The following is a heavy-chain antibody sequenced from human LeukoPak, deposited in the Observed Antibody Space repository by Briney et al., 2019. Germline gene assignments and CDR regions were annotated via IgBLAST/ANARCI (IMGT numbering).Heavy chain of an antibody. J-gene: IGHJ4*02. CDR1: GFTLSNHW. V-gene: IGHV3-7*01. Sequence: GGSLRLSCAASGFTLSNHWMIWVRQAPGKGLECVANIKQDGIEKYYLDSVKGRFTISRDNAKNSVYLQMNSLRVEDTAVYYCARPLGAAAGFYWGQGTLVTVSA. CDR2: IKQDGIEK. CDR3: ARPLGAAAGFY. D-gene: IGHD6-13*01.